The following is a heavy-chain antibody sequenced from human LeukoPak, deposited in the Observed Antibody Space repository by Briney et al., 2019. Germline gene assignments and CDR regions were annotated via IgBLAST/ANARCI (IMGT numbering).Heavy chain of an antibody. V-gene: IGHV3-64*01. Sequence: GSLRLSCAASGFTFSSYAMHWVRQAPGKGLEYVSAISSNGGSTYYANSVKGRFTISRDNSKNTLFLQMGSLRAEDIAVYYCARGGSIAARPIDYWGQGTLVTVSS. CDR3: ARGGSIAARPIDY. D-gene: IGHD6-6*01. CDR1: GFTFSSYA. J-gene: IGHJ4*02. CDR2: ISSNGGST.